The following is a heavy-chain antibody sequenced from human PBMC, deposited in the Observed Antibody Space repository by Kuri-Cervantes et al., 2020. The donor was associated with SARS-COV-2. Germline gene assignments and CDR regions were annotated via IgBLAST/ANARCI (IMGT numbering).Heavy chain of an antibody. CDR2: ISSSGSTI. D-gene: IGHD2-15*01. CDR3: ARDSIVDDAFDI. Sequence: GGSLRLSCAASGFTFSSYWMSWVRQAPGKGLEWVSYISSSGSTIYYADSAKGRFTISRDNAKNSLYLQMNSLRAEDTAVYYCARDSIVDDAFDIWGQGTMVTVSS. V-gene: IGHV3-48*04. CDR1: GFTFSSYW. J-gene: IGHJ3*02.